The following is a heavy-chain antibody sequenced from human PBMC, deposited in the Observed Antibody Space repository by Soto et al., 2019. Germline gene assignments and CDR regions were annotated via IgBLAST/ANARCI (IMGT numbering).Heavy chain of an antibody. Sequence: GGSLRLSCAASGFTFSTYGMHWVRQAPGKGLEWVAVIWSDGGNEYYADSVKGRFTISRDNSKNTLYLQMNSLRAEDTAVYYCARRRDGRSTGYHWIDLWGQGTLVTVSS. CDR2: IWSDGGNE. J-gene: IGHJ4*02. CDR1: GFTFSTYG. V-gene: IGHV3-33*01. D-gene: IGHD3-22*01. CDR3: ARRRDGRSTGYHWIDL.